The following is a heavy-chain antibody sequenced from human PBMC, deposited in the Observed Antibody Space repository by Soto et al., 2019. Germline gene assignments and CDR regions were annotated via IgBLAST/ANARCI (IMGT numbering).Heavy chain of an antibody. J-gene: IGHJ6*02. CDR3: ATRAAYTSSSRYATDV. CDR2: IYYSGST. V-gene: IGHV4-31*03. D-gene: IGHD6-6*01. Sequence: SETLSLTCTVSGGSISSGGYYWSWIRQHPGKGLEWIGYIYYSGSTYYNPSLKSRVTISVDTSKNQLSLKLSSVTAADTAVYYCATRAAYTSSSRYATDVWCQFTRIT. CDR1: GGSISSGGYY.